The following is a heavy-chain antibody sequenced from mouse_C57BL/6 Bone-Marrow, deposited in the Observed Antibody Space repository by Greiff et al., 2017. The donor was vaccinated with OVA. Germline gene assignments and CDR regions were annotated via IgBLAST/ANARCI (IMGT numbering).Heavy chain of an antibody. J-gene: IGHJ3*01. CDR3: TRDYGSSLGFAY. Sequence: EVMLVESGEGLVKPGGSLKLSCAASGFTFSSYAMSWVRQTPEKRLEWVAYISSGGDYIYYADTVKGRFTISRDNARNTLYLQMSSLKSEDTAMYYCTRDYGSSLGFAYWGQGTLVTVSA. CDR1: GFTFSSYA. CDR2: ISSGGDYI. V-gene: IGHV5-9-1*02. D-gene: IGHD1-1*01.